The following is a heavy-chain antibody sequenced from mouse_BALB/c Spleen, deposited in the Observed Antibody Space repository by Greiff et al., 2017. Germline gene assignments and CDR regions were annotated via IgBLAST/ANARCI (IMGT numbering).Heavy chain of an antibody. CDR3: ARGEGSYAMDY. J-gene: IGHJ4*01. Sequence: VQLKQSGAELVKPGASVKLSCTASGFNIKDTYMHWVKQRPEQGLEWIGRIDPANGNTKYDPKFQGKATITADTSSNTAYLQLSSLTSEDTAVYYCARGEGSYAMDYWGQGTSVTVSS. CDR1: GFNIKDTY. V-gene: IGHV14-3*02. CDR2: IDPANGNT.